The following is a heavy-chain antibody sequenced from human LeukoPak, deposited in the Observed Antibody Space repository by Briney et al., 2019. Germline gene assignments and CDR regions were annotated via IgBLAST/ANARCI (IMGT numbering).Heavy chain of an antibody. J-gene: IGHJ6*03. CDR3: AKGGYSYGYYYYYMDV. Sequence: PGGSLRLSCAASGFTFSSYAMSWVRQAPGKGLEWVSATSGSGGSTYYADSVKGRFTISRDNSKNTLYLQMNSLRAEDTAVYYCAKGGYSYGYYYYYMDVWGKGTTVTVSS. D-gene: IGHD5-18*01. CDR2: TSGSGGST. CDR1: GFTFSSYA. V-gene: IGHV3-23*01.